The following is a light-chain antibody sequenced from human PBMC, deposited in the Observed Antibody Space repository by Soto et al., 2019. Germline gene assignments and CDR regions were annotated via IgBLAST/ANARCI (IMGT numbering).Light chain of an antibody. CDR1: SSDVGGYNY. CDR3: AARDDSLSGHWV. J-gene: IGLJ3*02. CDR2: DVT. Sequence: QSALTQPRSVSGSPGQSVSFFCTGTSSDVGGYNYVSWYQQHPGKAPKVMIYDVTKRPPGVPDRFSGSKSGNTASLTISGLQSEDEADYYCAARDDSLSGHWVFGGGTKLTVL. V-gene: IGLV2-11*01.